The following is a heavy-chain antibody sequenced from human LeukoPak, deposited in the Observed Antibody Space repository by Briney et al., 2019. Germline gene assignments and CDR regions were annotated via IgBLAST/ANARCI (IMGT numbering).Heavy chain of an antibody. CDR2: IRSDGSIT. CDR1: GFTFIGYL. J-gene: IGHJ4*02. Sequence: PGGSLRLSCAASGFTFIGYLMHWVRQAPGKGLAWASVIRSDGSITTYADSVKGRFTISRDTAKNTLYLQMNSLRAEDTAVYYCARDGRSGNFDKWGQGTLVSVSS. D-gene: IGHD1-26*01. CDR3: ARDGRSGNFDK. V-gene: IGHV3-74*01.